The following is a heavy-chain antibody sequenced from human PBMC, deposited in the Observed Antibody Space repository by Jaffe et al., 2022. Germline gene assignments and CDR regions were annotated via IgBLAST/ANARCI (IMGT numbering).Heavy chain of an antibody. J-gene: IGHJ3*02. V-gene: IGHV4-61*01. D-gene: IGHD6-6*01. CDR3: ARAFAVYRYSSSSYAFDI. Sequence: QVQLQESGPGLVKPSETLSLTCTVSGGSVSSGSYYWSWIRQPPGKGLEWIGYIYYSGSTNYNPSLKSRVTISVDTSKNQFSLKLSSVTAADTAVYYCARAFAVYRYSSSSYAFDIWGQGTMVTVSS. CDR2: IYYSGST. CDR1: GGSVSSGSYY.